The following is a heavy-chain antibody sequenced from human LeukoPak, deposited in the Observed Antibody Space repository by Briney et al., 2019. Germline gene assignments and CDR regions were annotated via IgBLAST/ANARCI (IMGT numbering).Heavy chain of an antibody. Sequence: PSETLSLTCSVSGYSISSGNYWGWIRLPPGKGLQWIGSIYHSGSTYYNPSLKSRVTISVDTSKNLFSLKLSSVTAADTAVYYCAKGYCRGNSCYDDRGAFDYWGQGTLVTVSS. V-gene: IGHV4-38-2*02. CDR2: IYHSGST. CDR1: GYSISSGNY. CDR3: AKGYCRGNSCYDDRGAFDY. D-gene: IGHD2-2*01. J-gene: IGHJ4*02.